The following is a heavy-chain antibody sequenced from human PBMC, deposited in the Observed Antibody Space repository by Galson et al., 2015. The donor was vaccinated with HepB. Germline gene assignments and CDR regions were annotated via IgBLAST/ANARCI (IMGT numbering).Heavy chain of an antibody. CDR1: GFTFSNAW. CDR3: TTDPSPARNYGSGTDAFDI. Sequence: SLRLSCAASGFTFSNAWMSWVRQAPGKGLEWVGRIKSKTDGGTTDYAAPVKGRFTISRDDSKNTLYLQMNSLKTEDTAVYYCTTDPSPARNYGSGTDAFDIWGQGTMVTVSS. CDR2: IKSKTDGGTT. J-gene: IGHJ3*02. D-gene: IGHD3-10*01. V-gene: IGHV3-15*01.